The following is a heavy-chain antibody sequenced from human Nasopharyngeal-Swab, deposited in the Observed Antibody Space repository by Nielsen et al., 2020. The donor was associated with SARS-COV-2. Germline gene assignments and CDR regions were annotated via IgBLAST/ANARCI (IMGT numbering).Heavy chain of an antibody. V-gene: IGHV3-30*04. CDR1: EFTFSSYA. Sequence: GKSLKISCAASEFTFSSYAMHWVRQAPGKGLEWVAVISYDGSNKYYADSVKGRFTISRDNSKNTLYLQMNSLRAEDTAVYYCGRTAHWGQGTLVTVSS. CDR3: GRTAH. J-gene: IGHJ4*02. CDR2: ISYDGSNK.